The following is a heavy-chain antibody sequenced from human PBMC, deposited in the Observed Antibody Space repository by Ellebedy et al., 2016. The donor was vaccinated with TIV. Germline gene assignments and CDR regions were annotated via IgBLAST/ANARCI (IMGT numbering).Heavy chain of an antibody. V-gene: IGHV1-2*02. J-gene: IGHJ2*01. CDR3: ARDPYGSGSYLWYFDL. CDR1: GYTFTSYD. D-gene: IGHD3-10*01. CDR2: INPNSGGT. Sequence: ASVKVSXXASGYTFTSYDINWVRQAPGQGLEWMGWINPNSGGTNYAQKFQGRVTMTRDTSISTAYMELSRLRSDDTAVYYCARDPYGSGSYLWYFDLWGRGTLVTVSS.